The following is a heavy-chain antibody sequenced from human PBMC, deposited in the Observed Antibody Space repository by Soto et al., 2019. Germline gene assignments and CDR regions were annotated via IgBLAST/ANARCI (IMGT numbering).Heavy chain of an antibody. J-gene: IGHJ5*02. CDR2: IYTSGST. CDR3: ARGVTMVRANWFDP. CDR1: GGSISRYY. V-gene: IGHV4-4*07. D-gene: IGHD3-10*01. Sequence: PSETLSLTCTVPGGSISRYYWSWIRQPAGKGLEWIGRIYTSGSTNYNPSLKSRVTMSVDTSKNQFSLKLSSVTAADTAVYYCARGVTMVRANWFDPRGQGPLVTVS.